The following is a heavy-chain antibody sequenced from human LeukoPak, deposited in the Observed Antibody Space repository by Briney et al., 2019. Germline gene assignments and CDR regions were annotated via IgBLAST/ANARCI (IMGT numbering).Heavy chain of an antibody. CDR3: AMSTYYYGSGSYYNSYAFDI. Sequence: PGRSLRLSCAASGFTFSSYGIHWVRQAPGKGLEWVAVISYDGSNKYYADSVKGRFTISRDNSKNTLYLQMNSLRAEDTAVYYCAMSTYYYGSGSYYNSYAFDIWGQGTMVTVSS. V-gene: IGHV3-30*03. J-gene: IGHJ3*02. D-gene: IGHD3-10*01. CDR1: GFTFSSYG. CDR2: ISYDGSNK.